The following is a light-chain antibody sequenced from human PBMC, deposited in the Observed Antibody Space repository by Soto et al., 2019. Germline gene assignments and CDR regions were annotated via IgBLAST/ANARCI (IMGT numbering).Light chain of an antibody. Sequence: QSVLTQPPSASGSLGLSFTLSCSGTDNDVGRYDYVSWYQQHPGKAPKLLIYEVTKRPSGVPDRFSASKSGNSASLTVSGLQDEDEADYYCMSYAGGNSVTFGGGTKVTVL. V-gene: IGLV2-8*01. CDR2: EVT. J-gene: IGLJ2*01. CDR1: DNDVGRYDY. CDR3: MSYAGGNSVT.